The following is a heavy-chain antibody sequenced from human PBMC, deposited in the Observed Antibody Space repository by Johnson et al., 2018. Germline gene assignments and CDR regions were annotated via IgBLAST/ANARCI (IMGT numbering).Heavy chain of an antibody. Sequence: VQLVESGGGVVQPGRSLRLSCAASGFTFSSYSMNWVRQAPGKGLEWVSSISSSSSYIYYADSVKGRFTISRDNAKNSRYLQMNGLRAQDTAVYYCARVSCGSTSCYHYYYMDVWGKGTTVTVSS. V-gene: IGHV3-21*01. CDR1: GFTFSSYS. CDR3: ARVSCGSTSCYHYYYMDV. CDR2: ISSSSSYI. J-gene: IGHJ6*03. D-gene: IGHD2-2*01.